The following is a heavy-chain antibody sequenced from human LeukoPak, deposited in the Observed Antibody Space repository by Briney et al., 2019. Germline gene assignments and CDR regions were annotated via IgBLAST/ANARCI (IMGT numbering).Heavy chain of an antibody. V-gene: IGHV3-48*03. J-gene: IGHJ4*02. CDR3: ASLVVMGHYFDY. Sequence: GGSLRLSXAASGFTFSSYEMNWVRQAPGKGLEWVSYISSSGSTIYYADSVKGRFTISRDNAKNSLYLQMNSLRAEDTAVYYCASLVVMGHYFDYWGQGTLVTVSS. D-gene: IGHD2-15*01. CDR1: GFTFSSYE. CDR2: ISSSGSTI.